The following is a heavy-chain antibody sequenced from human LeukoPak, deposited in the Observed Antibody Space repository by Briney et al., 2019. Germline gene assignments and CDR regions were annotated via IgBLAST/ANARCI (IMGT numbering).Heavy chain of an antibody. Sequence: PSETLSLTCTVSGGSISSYYWGWIRQPPGKGLEWIGYIYYSGSTNYNPSLKSRVTISVDTSKNQFSLKLSSVTAADTAVYYCARDYYDSSGYYPFQHWGQGTLVTVSS. CDR2: IYYSGST. J-gene: IGHJ1*01. CDR1: GGSISSYY. CDR3: ARDYYDSSGYYPFQH. V-gene: IGHV4-59*01. D-gene: IGHD3-22*01.